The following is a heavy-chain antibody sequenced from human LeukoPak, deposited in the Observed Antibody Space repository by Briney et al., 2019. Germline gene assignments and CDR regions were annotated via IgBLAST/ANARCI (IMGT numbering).Heavy chain of an antibody. Sequence: GGSLRLSCATSGFTFDDFGMAWVRQVPGKGPEWVSGISWNGETIAYRDSVKGRFTISRDSARRSVYLQMNSLRDEDTALYYCAKEKGANWDPFDYWGRGTLVIVSS. CDR2: ISWNGETI. J-gene: IGHJ4*02. CDR1: GFTFDDFG. CDR3: AKEKGANWDPFDY. D-gene: IGHD7-27*01. V-gene: IGHV3-20*04.